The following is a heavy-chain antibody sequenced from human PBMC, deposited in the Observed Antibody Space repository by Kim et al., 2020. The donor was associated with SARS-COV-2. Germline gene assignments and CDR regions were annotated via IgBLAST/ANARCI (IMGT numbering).Heavy chain of an antibody. V-gene: IGHV3-74*01. CDR1: GFTFSSYW. CDR3: ARDGYYDSSGYYWGDDAFDI. D-gene: IGHD3-22*01. J-gene: IGHJ3*02. Sequence: GGSLRLSCAASGFTFSSYWMHWVRQAPGKGLVWVSRINSDGSSTNYADSVKGRFTISRDNAKNTLYLQMNSLRAEDTAVYYCARDGYYDSSGYYWGDDAFDIWGQGTMVTVSS. CDR2: INSDGSST.